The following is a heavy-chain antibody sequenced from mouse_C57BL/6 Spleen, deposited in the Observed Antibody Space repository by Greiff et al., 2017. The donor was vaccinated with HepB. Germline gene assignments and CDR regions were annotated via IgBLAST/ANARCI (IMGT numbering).Heavy chain of an antibody. CDR2: INPSNGGT. V-gene: IGHV1-53*01. J-gene: IGHJ3*01. D-gene: IGHD2-4*01. Sequence: VQLQESGTELVKPGASVKLSCKASGYTFTSYWMHWVKQRPGQGLEWIGNINPSNGGTNYNEKFKSKATLTVDKSSSTAYMQLSSLTSEDSAVYYCAIWIYYDYEGFAYWGQGTLVTVSA. CDR3: AIWIYYDYEGFAY. CDR1: GYTFTSYW.